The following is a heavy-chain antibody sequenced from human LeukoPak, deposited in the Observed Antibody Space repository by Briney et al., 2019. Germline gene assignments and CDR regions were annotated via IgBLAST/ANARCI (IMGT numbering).Heavy chain of an antibody. V-gene: IGHV1-2*02. CDR2: INPNSGGT. Sequence: ASVKVSCKASGYTFTGNYMHWVRQAPGQGLEWMGWINPNSGGTNYAQKFQGRVTMTRDTSISTAYMELSRLRSDDTAVYYCASPSPGCSSTSCSDFDYWGQGTLVTVSS. CDR3: ASPSPGCSSTSCSDFDY. D-gene: IGHD2-2*01. CDR1: GYTFTGNY. J-gene: IGHJ4*02.